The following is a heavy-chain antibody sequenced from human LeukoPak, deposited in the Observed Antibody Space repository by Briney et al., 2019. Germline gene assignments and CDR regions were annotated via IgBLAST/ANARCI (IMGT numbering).Heavy chain of an antibody. CDR2: ISYDGSNK. J-gene: IGHJ6*02. D-gene: IGHD3-10*01. V-gene: IGHV3-30*18. CDR3: AKESITTSPGTYYYYYYGMDV. Sequence: GGSLRLSCAASGFTFSSYGMHWVRQAPGKGLEWVAVISYDGSNKYYADSEKGRFTIAGDNSKNTLYLQMNSLRAEDTAVYYCAKESITTSPGTYYYYYYGMDVWGQGTTVTVSS. CDR1: GFTFSSYG.